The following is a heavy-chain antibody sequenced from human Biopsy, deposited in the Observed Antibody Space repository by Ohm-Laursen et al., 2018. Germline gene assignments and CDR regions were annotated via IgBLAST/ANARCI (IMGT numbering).Heavy chain of an antibody. Sequence: TLSLTWAVSGYSVTNDYYWGWIRQPPGKGLGWIGNIYYDGITYYNPSLKSRVAMSVDTSKNQFSLRLTSVTAADTAVYYCARVAGGYAYYYGMDVWGQGTTVIVSS. CDR1: GYSVTNDYY. V-gene: IGHV4-38-2*01. J-gene: IGHJ6*02. CDR2: IYYDGIT. CDR3: ARVAGGYAYYYGMDV. D-gene: IGHD5-12*01.